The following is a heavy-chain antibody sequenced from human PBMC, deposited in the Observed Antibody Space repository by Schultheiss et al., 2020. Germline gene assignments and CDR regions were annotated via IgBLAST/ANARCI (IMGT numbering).Heavy chain of an antibody. CDR1: GFTFSSYG. J-gene: IGHJ6*02. Sequence: GSLRLSCAASGFTFSSYGMHWVRQAPGKGLEWVAVIWYDGSNKYYADSVKGRFTISRDNSKNTLYLQMNSLRAEDTAVYYCARDSNIAAAGNGYYYGMDVWGQGTTVTVSS. CDR2: IWYDGSNK. V-gene: IGHV3-33*01. D-gene: IGHD6-13*01. CDR3: ARDSNIAAAGNGYYYGMDV.